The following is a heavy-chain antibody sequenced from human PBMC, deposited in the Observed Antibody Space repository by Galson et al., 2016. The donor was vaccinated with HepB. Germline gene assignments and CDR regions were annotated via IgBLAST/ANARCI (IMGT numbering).Heavy chain of an antibody. CDR3: ARSVEGHFDY. CDR1: GFTFSSYS. V-gene: IGHV3-48*04. CDR2: ISVYRTI. Sequence: SLRLSCAASGFTFSSYSMNWVRQAPGKGLEWVSYISVYRTIYYADSVKGRFTISRDNARNSLYLQMNTLRADDTAGYYCARSVEGHFDYWGQGILVTVSS. D-gene: IGHD1-1*01. J-gene: IGHJ4*02.